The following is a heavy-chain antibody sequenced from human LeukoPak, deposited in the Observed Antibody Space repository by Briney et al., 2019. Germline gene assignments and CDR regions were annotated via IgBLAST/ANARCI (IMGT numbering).Heavy chain of an antibody. D-gene: IGHD6-19*01. V-gene: IGHV3-64*01. CDR3: ARVAVWLGDAFDI. CDR2: ITSDGGST. CDR1: GFTFSSHG. Sequence: GGSLRLSCVASGFTFSSHGMHWVRQAPGKGLEYVSAITSDGGSTFYANSVKGRFTISRENSKNTVYLQMGSLRAEDLAVYYCARVAVWLGDAFDIWGQGTMVTVSS. J-gene: IGHJ3*02.